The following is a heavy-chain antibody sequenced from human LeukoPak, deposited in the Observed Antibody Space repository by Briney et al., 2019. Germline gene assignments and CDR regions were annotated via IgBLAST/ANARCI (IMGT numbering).Heavy chain of an antibody. J-gene: IGHJ6*03. CDR1: GGSISSSSYY. CDR2: IYYSGST. V-gene: IGHV4-39*07. CDR3: ARDTQPYYYYMDV. Sequence: PSETLSLTCTVSGGSISSSSYYWGWIRQPPGKGLEWIGSIYYSGSTYYNPSHKSRVTISVDTSKNQFSLKLSSVTAADTAVYYCARDTQPYYYYMDVWGKGTTVTVSS.